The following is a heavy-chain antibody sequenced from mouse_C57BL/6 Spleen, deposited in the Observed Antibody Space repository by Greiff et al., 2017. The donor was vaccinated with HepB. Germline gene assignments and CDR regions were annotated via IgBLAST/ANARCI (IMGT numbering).Heavy chain of an antibody. J-gene: IGHJ2*01. CDR2: IDPANGNT. D-gene: IGHD2-3*01. CDR1: GFNIKNTY. V-gene: IGHV14-3*01. Sequence: EVMLVESVAELVRPGASVKLSCTASGFNIKNTYMHWVKQRPEQGLEWIGRIDPANGNTKYAPKFQGKATITADTSSYTAYLQLSSLTSEDTAIYYCARDDDGYYCYFDDWGQGTTLTVSS. CDR3: ARDDDGYYCYFDD.